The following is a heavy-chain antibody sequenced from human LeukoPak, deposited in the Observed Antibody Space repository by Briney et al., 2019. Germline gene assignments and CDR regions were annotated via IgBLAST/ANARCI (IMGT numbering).Heavy chain of an antibody. Sequence: ASVKVSCEASGYTFTSYGINWVRQAPGQGLEWMGWISTYNGHTNYAQKFQGRVTMTTDTSTSTASMELRSLRSDDTAVYYCARAPRPYCGGDCYSNWFDPWGQGTLVTVSS. D-gene: IGHD2-21*02. V-gene: IGHV1-18*01. CDR1: GYTFTSYG. CDR3: ARAPRPYCGGDCYSNWFDP. CDR2: ISTYNGHT. J-gene: IGHJ5*02.